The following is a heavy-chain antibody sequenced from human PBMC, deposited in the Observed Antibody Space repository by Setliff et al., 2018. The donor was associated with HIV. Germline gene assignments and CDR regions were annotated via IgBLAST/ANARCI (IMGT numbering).Heavy chain of an antibody. CDR3: ARHLIVKAYSHTMDV. V-gene: IGHV5-51*01. CDR1: GYSFISYW. D-gene: IGHD2-15*01. J-gene: IGHJ6*03. CDR2: IYPGDSDT. Sequence: PGGYLTLYCRGSGYSFISYWIGWVRQMPGKGLEWMGIIYPGDSDTRYSPSFQGQVTISADKSISTAYRQWGSFKASDTAMYYCARHLIVKAYSHTMDVWGKGTTVTVSS.